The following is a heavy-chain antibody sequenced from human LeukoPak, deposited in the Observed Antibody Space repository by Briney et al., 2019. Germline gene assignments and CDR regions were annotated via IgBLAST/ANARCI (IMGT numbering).Heavy chain of an antibody. CDR1: GYTFTSYD. D-gene: IGHD3-3*01. Sequence: ASVKVSCKASGYTFTSYDINWVRQATGQGLEWMGWMNPNSGNTGYAQKFQGRVTMTRNTSISTAYMELSSLRSEDTAVYYCARWVPYDFWSGYYIDYYYYGMDVWGQGTTVTVSS. CDR3: ARWVPYDFWSGYYIDYYYYGMDV. J-gene: IGHJ6*02. V-gene: IGHV1-8*01. CDR2: MNPNSGNT.